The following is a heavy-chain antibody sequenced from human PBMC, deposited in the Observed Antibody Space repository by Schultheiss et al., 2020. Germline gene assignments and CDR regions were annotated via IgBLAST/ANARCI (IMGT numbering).Heavy chain of an antibody. V-gene: IGHV4-31*03. D-gene: IGHD3-10*01. CDR1: GGSISSGGYY. Sequence: SATLPLTCTVSGGSISSGGYYWSWIRQHPGKGLEWIGYIYYSGSTYYNPSLKSRVTISVDTSKNQFSLKLSSVTAADTAVYYCARGGGDLGAFDIWGQGTMVTVSS. CDR2: IYYSGST. J-gene: IGHJ3*02. CDR3: ARGGGDLGAFDI.